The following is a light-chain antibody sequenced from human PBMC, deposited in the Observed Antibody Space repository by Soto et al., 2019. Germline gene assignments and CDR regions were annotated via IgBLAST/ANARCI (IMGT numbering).Light chain of an antibody. Sequence: VLTQSPGTLSLSPGGRVTLSCRASQNINNNYLAWYQHKPGQAPGLLIYDASLRATGVPDRFSGSGSGTDFTLTITRLEPDDSAVYYCQQHGISHITFGQGTRLEI. V-gene: IGKV3-20*01. CDR3: QQHGISHIT. CDR2: DAS. CDR1: QNINNNY. J-gene: IGKJ5*01.